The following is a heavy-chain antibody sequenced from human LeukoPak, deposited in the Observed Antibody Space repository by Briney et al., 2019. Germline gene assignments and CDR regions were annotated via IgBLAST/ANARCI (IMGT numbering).Heavy chain of an antibody. CDR1: GGSISSYY. CDR2: INHSGST. D-gene: IGHD3-10*01. CDR3: ARVLLWFGEGGMDV. Sequence: SETLSLTCTVSGGSISSYYWSWIRQPPGKGLEWIGEINHSGSTNYNPSLKSRVTISVDTSKNQFSLKLSSVTAADTAVYYCARVLLWFGEGGMDVWGKGTTVTVSS. V-gene: IGHV4-34*01. J-gene: IGHJ6*04.